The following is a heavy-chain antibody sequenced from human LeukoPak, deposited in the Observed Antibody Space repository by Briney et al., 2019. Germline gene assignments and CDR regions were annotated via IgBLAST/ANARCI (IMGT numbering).Heavy chain of an antibody. CDR3: ARAHGTTWSFHHLDY. V-gene: IGHV3-72*01. J-gene: IGHJ4*02. CDR2: TRDKGSSYTT. D-gene: IGHD6-13*01. CDR1: GFTFSDHY. Sequence: PGGSLRLSCAASGFTFSDHYMDWVRQAPGKGLEWVGRTRDKGSSYTTEYAASVKGRFTVSRDDSKNSVYLQMNSLKTEDTAVYYCARAHGTTWSFHHLDYWGLGTLVTVSS.